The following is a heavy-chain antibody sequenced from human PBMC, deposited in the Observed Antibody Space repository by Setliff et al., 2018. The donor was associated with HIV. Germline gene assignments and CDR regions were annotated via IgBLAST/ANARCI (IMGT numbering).Heavy chain of an antibody. Sequence: VASVKVSCKASGYTFTSYYIHGVRQAPGQGLEWMGVIHPSGGSTSYAQSFQDRVTMTRDTATSTVYMELSSLRSEDTAVYYCARVRYCSGGSCYGGEYWFDPWGQGTLVTVSS. CDR1: GYTFTSYY. D-gene: IGHD2-15*01. CDR2: IHPSGGST. CDR3: ARVRYCSGGSCYGGEYWFDP. V-gene: IGHV1-46*01. J-gene: IGHJ5*02.